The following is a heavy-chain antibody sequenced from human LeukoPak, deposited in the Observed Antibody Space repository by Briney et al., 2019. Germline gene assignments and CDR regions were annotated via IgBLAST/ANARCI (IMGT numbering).Heavy chain of an antibody. D-gene: IGHD1-1*01. CDR2: INPNSGGT. Sequence: GASVKVSCKASGYTFTGYYMHWVRQAPGQGLEWMGWINPNSGGTNYAQKFQGRVTMTRDTSISTAYMELGRLRSDDTAVYYCARDLYPGSTTGTTYYYYYYMDVWGKGTTVTISS. CDR3: ARDLYPGSTTGTTYYYYYYMDV. CDR1: GYTFTGYY. V-gene: IGHV1-2*02. J-gene: IGHJ6*03.